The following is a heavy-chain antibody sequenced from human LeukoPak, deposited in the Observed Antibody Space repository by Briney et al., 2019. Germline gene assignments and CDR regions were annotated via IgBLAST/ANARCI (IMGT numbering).Heavy chain of an antibody. Sequence: SETLSLTCTVPGGSISSSSYYWGWIRQPPGKGLEWIGSIYYSGSTSYNPSLKSRVTISVNTSKNQFSLKLSSVTAADTAVYYCARGITMIVVVIHDWYFDLWGRGTLVTVSS. CDR1: GGSISSSSYY. V-gene: IGHV4-39*01. CDR2: IYYSGST. D-gene: IGHD3-22*01. CDR3: ARGITMIVVVIHDWYFDL. J-gene: IGHJ2*01.